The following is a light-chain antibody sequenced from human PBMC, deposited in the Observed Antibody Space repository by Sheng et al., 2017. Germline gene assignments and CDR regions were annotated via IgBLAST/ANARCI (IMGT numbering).Light chain of an antibody. CDR2: GAS. Sequence: VLTQSPATLSLSPGERATLSCRASQNVYTYLAWYQQKPGQAPRLLIYGASNRATGIPARFSGSGSGTDFTLTVSSLEPDDFGVYYCQQRSNWPTFGGGTKVEIK. V-gene: IGKV3-11*01. CDR1: QNVYTY. J-gene: IGKJ4*01. CDR3: QQRSNWPT.